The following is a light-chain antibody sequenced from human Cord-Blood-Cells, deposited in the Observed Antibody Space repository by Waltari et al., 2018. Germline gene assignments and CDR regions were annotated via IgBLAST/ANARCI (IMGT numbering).Light chain of an antibody. CDR2: WAS. CDR1: QSVLYSHNNKNY. J-gene: IGKJ1*01. Sequence: DIVMTQSPDSLAVSLGERATINCKSSQSVLYSHNNKNYLAGYQQKPGQPPKLLIYWASTRESGVPDRFSGSGSGTDFTLTISSLQAEDVAVYYCQQYYSTPTWTFGQGTKVEIK. V-gene: IGKV4-1*01. CDR3: QQYYSTPTWT.